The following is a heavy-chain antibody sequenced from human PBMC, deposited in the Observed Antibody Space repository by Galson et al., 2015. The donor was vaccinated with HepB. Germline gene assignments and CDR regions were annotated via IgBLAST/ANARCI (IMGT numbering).Heavy chain of an antibody. Sequence: SVKVSCKASGYDFNKYYMHWVRQAPGQGLEWMGWISAYNGNTNYAQKLQGRVTMTTDTSTSTAYMELRSLRSDDTAVYYCARREMATHYYYYGMDVWGQGTTVTVSS. V-gene: IGHV1-18*01. CDR3: ARREMATHYYYYGMDV. D-gene: IGHD5-24*01. CDR2: ISAYNGNT. CDR1: GYDFNKYY. J-gene: IGHJ6*02.